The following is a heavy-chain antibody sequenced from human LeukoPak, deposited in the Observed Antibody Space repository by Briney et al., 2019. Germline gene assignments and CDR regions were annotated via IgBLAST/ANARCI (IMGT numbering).Heavy chain of an antibody. J-gene: IGHJ4*02. CDR3: ARVREWEVLAAFDK. CDR1: GFTFSSYE. V-gene: IGHV3-48*03. Sequence: GGSLRLSCAASGFTFSSYEMNWVRQAPGKGLEWVSYISSSGSTIYYADSVKGRFTISRDNSKDTVDLQMDSLREEDTAIYYCARVREWEVLAAFDKWGQGTLVTVSS. CDR2: ISSSGSTI. D-gene: IGHD1-26*01.